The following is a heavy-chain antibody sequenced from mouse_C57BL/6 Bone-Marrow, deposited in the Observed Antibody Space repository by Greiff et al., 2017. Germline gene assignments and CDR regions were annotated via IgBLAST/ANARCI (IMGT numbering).Heavy chain of an antibody. Sequence: EVQVVESGGDLVKPGGSLKLSCAASGFTFSSYGMSWVRQTPDKRLEWVATISSGGSYTYYPDSVKGRFTISRDNAKNTLYLQMSSLKSEDTAMYYCERRDYYGSSQYYFDYWGQGTTLTVSS. J-gene: IGHJ2*01. D-gene: IGHD1-1*01. CDR2: ISSGGSYT. V-gene: IGHV5-6*01. CDR1: GFTFSSYG. CDR3: ERRDYYGSSQYYFDY.